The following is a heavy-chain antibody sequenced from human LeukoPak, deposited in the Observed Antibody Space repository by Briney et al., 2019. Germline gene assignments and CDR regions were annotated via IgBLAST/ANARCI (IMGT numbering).Heavy chain of an antibody. CDR1: GFTFSSYS. V-gene: IGHV3-21*04. CDR3: ARVYSDPYYYDSSGLIGAFDI. D-gene: IGHD3-22*01. CDR2: ISSSSSYI. J-gene: IGHJ3*02. Sequence: PGGSLRLSCAASGFTFSSYSMNWVRQAPGKGLEWVSSISSSSSYIYYADSVKGRFTISRDNAKNSLYLQMNSLRAEDTALYHCARVYSDPYYYDSSGLIGAFDIWGQGTMVTVSS.